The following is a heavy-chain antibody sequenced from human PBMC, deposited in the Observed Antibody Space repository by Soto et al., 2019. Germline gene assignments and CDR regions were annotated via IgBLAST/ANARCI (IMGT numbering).Heavy chain of an antibody. CDR1: GGTFSSYA. V-gene: IGHV1-69*12. CDR3: ARPSPCIAAAGPPDYYGMDV. D-gene: IGHD6-13*01. J-gene: IGHJ6*02. Sequence: QVQLVQSGAEMKKPGSSVKVSCKASGGTFSSYAISWVRQAPGQGLEWMGGISPIFGTANYAQKFQGRVTITADESTSTAYMELSSLRSEDTAVYCCARPSPCIAAAGPPDYYGMDVWGQGTTVTVSS. CDR2: ISPIFGTA.